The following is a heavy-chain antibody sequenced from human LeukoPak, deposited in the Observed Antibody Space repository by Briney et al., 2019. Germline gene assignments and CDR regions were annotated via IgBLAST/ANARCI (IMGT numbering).Heavy chain of an antibody. V-gene: IGHV1-18*01. CDR1: GYTFTSYV. CDR2: ISAYNGNT. D-gene: IGHD6-6*01. CDR3: ARDRSRTSSFDY. Sequence: ASVKVSCEASGYTFTSYVISWVRQAPCQGLEWMGWISAYNGNTNYAQKLQGRVTMTTDTSTSTAYMELRSLRSDDTAVYYCARDRSRTSSFDYWGQGTLVTVSS. J-gene: IGHJ4*02.